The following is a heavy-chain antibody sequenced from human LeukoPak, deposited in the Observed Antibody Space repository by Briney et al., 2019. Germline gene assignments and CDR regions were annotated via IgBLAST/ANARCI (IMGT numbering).Heavy chain of an antibody. CDR3: ARDSTYYYDSGSSGPHYFDN. CDR1: GFTFRAYE. J-gene: IGHJ4*02. V-gene: IGHV3-30*01. CDR2: ISSGGTYE. Sequence: GGSLRLSCAASGFTFRAYEMNWVRQAPGKGLEWVSLISSGGTYEYYADSVKGRFTISRDNSKNTLYLQLNSLRAEDTAVYYCARDSTYYYDSGSSGPHYFDNWGQGTLVTVSS. D-gene: IGHD3-10*01.